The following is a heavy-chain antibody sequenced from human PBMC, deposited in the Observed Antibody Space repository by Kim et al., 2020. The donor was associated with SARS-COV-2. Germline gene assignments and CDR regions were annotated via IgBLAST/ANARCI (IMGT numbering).Heavy chain of an antibody. CDR1: GFTFSSYG. V-gene: IGHV3-30*18. CDR3: AKGAFTMIVVYFDY. D-gene: IGHD3-22*01. Sequence: GGSLRLSCAASGFTFSSYGMHWVRQAPGKGLEWVAVISYDGSNKYYADSVKGRFTISRDNSKNTLYLQMNSLRAEDTAVYYCAKGAFTMIVVYFDYWGQGTLVTVSS. J-gene: IGHJ4*02. CDR2: ISYDGSNK.